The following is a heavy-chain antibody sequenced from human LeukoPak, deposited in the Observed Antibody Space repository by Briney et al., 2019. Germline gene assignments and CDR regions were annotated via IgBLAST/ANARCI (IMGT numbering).Heavy chain of an antibody. J-gene: IGHJ4*02. CDR2: ISAYNGNT. D-gene: IGHD6-6*01. CDR1: GYTFTSYG. CDR3: ARTSSSWEIDY. V-gene: IGHV1-18*01. Sequence: ASVKVSCKASGYTFTSYGISWVRQAPGQGLEWMGWISAYNGNTNYAQKLQGRVTMTTDTSTSTAYVELRSLRSDDTAVYYCARTSSSWEIDYWGQGTLVTVSS.